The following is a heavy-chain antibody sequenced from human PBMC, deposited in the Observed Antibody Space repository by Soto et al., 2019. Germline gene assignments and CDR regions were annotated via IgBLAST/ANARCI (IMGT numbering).Heavy chain of an antibody. D-gene: IGHD2-15*01. V-gene: IGHV4-39*01. J-gene: IGHJ5*02. CDR1: GGSISSSSYY. CDR3: ARLVACSGGSCRFDP. Sequence: QLQLQESGPGLVTPSETLSLTCTVSGGSISSSSYYWAWIRQPPGKGLEWIGSINYSGTTYYIASLKSRGTISIDTSKNQFSLRLNSVTAADTAVYYCARLVACSGGSCRFDPWGQGTLVTVSS. CDR2: INYSGTT.